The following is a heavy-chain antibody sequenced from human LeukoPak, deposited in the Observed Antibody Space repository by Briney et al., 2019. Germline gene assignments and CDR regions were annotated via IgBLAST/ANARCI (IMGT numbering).Heavy chain of an antibody. CDR2: VSGSGGNA. J-gene: IGHJ4*02. Sequence: GGSLRLSCAASGFTFSSYAMNWVRQAPGKGLEWVSAVSGSGGNAFYADSVKGRFTISRDNSKNTLFLQMNSLRAEDTAVYYCAKVHRASYYFYDSSAAGYWGQGTLVTVSS. V-gene: IGHV3-23*01. CDR3: AKVHRASYYFYDSSAAGY. CDR1: GFTFSSYA. D-gene: IGHD3-22*01.